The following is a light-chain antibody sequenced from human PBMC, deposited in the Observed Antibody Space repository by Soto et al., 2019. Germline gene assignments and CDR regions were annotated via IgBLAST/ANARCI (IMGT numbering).Light chain of an antibody. CDR1: SSNIGSSS. CDR2: NNN. V-gene: IGLV1-44*01. CDR3: CSYAGSYTYV. J-gene: IGLJ1*01. Sequence: QSVLTQPPSASGTPGQRVTISCSGSSSNIGSSSVNWYQQLPGTAPKLLIYNNNQWPSGVPDRFSGSKSDTSASLAIRGLQSEDEADYYCCSYAGSYTYVFGIGTKVTVL.